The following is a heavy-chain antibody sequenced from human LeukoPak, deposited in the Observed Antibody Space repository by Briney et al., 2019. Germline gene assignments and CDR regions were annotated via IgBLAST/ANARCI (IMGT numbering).Heavy chain of an antibody. CDR1: GYTLTELS. CDR2: FDPEDGET. Sequence: ASVKVSCKVSGYTLTELSMRWVRQAPGKGLEWMGGFDPEDGETIYAQKFQGRVTMTEDTSTDTAYMELSSLRSEDTAVYYCATVNTIFGVVQNWFDPWGQGTLVTVSS. D-gene: IGHD3-3*01. V-gene: IGHV1-24*01. J-gene: IGHJ5*02. CDR3: ATVNTIFGVVQNWFDP.